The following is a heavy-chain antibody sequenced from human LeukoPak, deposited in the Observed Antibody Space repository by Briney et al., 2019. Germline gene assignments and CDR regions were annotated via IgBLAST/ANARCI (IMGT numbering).Heavy chain of an antibody. Sequence: GGSLRLSCAASGLTFSNYAMKWVRQAPGKGLEWVSTISATGTGTYYGDSVKGRFTIPRDNSKNTVYLQMNSLRADDTAIYYCAKGDYGYFYYMGVWGKGTTVTVSS. CDR1: GLTFSNYA. CDR2: ISATGTGT. J-gene: IGHJ6*03. V-gene: IGHV3-23*01. D-gene: IGHD4-17*01. CDR3: AKGDYGYFYYMGV.